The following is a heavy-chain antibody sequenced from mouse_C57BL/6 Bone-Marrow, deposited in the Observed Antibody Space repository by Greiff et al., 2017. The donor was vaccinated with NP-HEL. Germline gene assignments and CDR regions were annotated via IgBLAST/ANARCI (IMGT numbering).Heavy chain of an antibody. V-gene: IGHV1-85*01. CDR3: ARGRWLLRSYFDY. D-gene: IGHD2-3*01. J-gene: IGHJ2*01. CDR2: IYPRDGST. Sequence: VHLVESGPELVKPGASVKLSCKASGYTFTSYDINWVKQRPGQGLEWIGWIYPRDGSTKYNEKFKGKATLTVDTSSSTAYMELHSLTSEDSAVYFCARGRWLLRSYFDYWGQGTTLTVSS. CDR1: GYTFTSYD.